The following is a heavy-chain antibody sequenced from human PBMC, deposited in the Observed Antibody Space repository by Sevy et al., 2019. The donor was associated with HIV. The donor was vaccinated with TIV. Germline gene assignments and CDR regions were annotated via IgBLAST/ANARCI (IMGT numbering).Heavy chain of an antibody. V-gene: IGHV3-23*01. Sequence: GESLKISCAASGFTFSSYAMSWVRQAPGKGLEWVSAISGSGGSTYYADSVKGRFTISRDNSKNTLYLQMNSLRAEDTAVYYCAKWDYYDSSGYYSTQYFQHWGQGTLVTVSS. CDR1: GFTFSSYA. CDR2: ISGSGGST. CDR3: AKWDYYDSSGYYSTQYFQH. J-gene: IGHJ1*01. D-gene: IGHD3-22*01.